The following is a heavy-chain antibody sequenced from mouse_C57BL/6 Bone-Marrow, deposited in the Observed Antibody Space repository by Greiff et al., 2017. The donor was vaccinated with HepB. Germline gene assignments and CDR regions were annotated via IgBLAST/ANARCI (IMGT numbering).Heavy chain of an antibody. J-gene: IGHJ2*01. Sequence: EVQLHQSGAALVRPGASVKLSCTASGFNIKDDYMHWVKQRPEQGLEWIGWIDPENGDTEYASKFQGKATITADTSSNTAYLQLSSLTSEDTAVYYCTLIYYGNSYYYFDYWGQGTTLTVSS. CDR3: TLIYYGNSYYYFDY. V-gene: IGHV14-4*01. D-gene: IGHD2-1*01. CDR1: GFNIKDDY. CDR2: IDPENGDT.